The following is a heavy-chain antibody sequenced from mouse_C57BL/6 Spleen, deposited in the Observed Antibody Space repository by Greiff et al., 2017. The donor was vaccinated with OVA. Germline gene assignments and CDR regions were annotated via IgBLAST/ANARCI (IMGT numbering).Heavy chain of an antibody. Sequence: EVMLVESGGDLVKPGGSLKLSCAASGFTFSSYGLSWVRQTPDKRLEWVATISSGGSYTYYPDSVKGRFTISRDNAKNTLYLQMSSLKSEDTAMYYCARHERYSNYYFDYWGQGTTLTVSS. CDR2: ISSGGSYT. CDR1: GFTFSSYG. J-gene: IGHJ2*01. V-gene: IGHV5-6*01. D-gene: IGHD2-5*01. CDR3: ARHERYSNYYFDY.